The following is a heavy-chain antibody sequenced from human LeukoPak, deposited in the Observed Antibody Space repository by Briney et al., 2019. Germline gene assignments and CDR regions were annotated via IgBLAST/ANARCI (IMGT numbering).Heavy chain of an antibody. CDR1: GFTVSSSY. V-gene: IGHV3-30*18. J-gene: IGHJ4*02. D-gene: IGHD6-19*01. CDR2: ISYDGSNK. Sequence: PGGSLRLSCAVSGFTVSSSYMSWVRQAPGKGLEWVAVISYDGSNKYYADSVKGRFTISRDNSKNTLYLQMNSLRAEDTAVYYCAKARGAVAGYFDYWGQGTKVTVSS. CDR3: AKARGAVAGYFDY.